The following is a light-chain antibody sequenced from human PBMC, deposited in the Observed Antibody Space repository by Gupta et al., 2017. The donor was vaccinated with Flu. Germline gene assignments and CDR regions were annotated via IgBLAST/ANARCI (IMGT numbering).Light chain of an antibody. V-gene: IGKV3-20*01. CDR2: GAP. Sequence: IVFTQSPATRSLSPGERATLSCRASQSVSTSLAWYQQKPGQSPRLLIYGAPSRATGIPDRFSGSGSGTDFTLTITRLEPEDFALYHCQQYGTSPRTFGQGTKVTIK. CDR3: QQYGTSPRT. J-gene: IGKJ1*01. CDR1: QSVSTS.